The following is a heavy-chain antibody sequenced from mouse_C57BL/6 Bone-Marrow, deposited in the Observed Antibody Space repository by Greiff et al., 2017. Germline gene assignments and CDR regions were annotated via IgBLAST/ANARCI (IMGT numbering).Heavy chain of an antibody. CDR3: AREGIYYDYGALFAY. CDR2: IYPRSGDT. CDR1: GYTFTSYG. D-gene: IGHD2-4*01. J-gene: IGHJ3*01. Sequence: VQLQQSGAELARPGASVKLSCKASGYTFTSYGISWVKQSTGQGLEWIGEIYPRSGDTYYNEKFKGKATLTADKSSSTAYMELRSLTSEDSAVYLCAREGIYYDYGALFAYWGQGTLVTVSA. V-gene: IGHV1-81*01.